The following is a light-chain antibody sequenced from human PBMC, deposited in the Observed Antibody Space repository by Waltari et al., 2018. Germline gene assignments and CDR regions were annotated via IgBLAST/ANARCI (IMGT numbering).Light chain of an antibody. V-gene: IGKV2-29*01. J-gene: IGKJ1*01. CDR3: QQYYSSPST. CDR1: QSLLHTDGKTY. CDR2: EVS. Sequence: DIVMTQTPLSLSVTPGQPASISRKSSQSLLHTDGKTYLYWYLQKPGQSQLLLIYEVSSRFSGVPDRFSGSGSGTDFTLKISSLQSEDVAVYYCQQYYSSPSTFGQGSKVEIK.